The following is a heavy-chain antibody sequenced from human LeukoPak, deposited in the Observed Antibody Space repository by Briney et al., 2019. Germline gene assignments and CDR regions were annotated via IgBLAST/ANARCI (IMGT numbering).Heavy chain of an antibody. Sequence: GGSLRLSCAASGFTFRNYAMTWVRRAQGTGLEWVSSISASGSSTWYADSVKGRFTISRDNAKNTLYLRMNSLRAEDTAEYYCAKDERGDYVTGFDSWGQGTLVTVSS. D-gene: IGHD4-17*01. CDR3: AKDERGDYVTGFDS. J-gene: IGHJ4*02. V-gene: IGHV3-23*01. CDR1: GFTFRNYA. CDR2: ISASGSST.